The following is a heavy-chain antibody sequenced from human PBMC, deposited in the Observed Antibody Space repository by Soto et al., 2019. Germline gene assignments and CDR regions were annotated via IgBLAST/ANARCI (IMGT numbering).Heavy chain of an antibody. Sequence: GGSLRLSCAASGFIFSSYWMSWVRQAPGKGLEWVANIKQDGTEKNYVDSVRGRFTISRDSAKNSLYLQMNSLRAEDTAVYYCARGSRPQFFGDYGDYFDYWGQGTLVTVSS. V-gene: IGHV3-7*03. D-gene: IGHD4-17*01. CDR2: IKQDGTEK. CDR3: ARGSRPQFFGDYGDYFDY. J-gene: IGHJ4*02. CDR1: GFIFSSYW.